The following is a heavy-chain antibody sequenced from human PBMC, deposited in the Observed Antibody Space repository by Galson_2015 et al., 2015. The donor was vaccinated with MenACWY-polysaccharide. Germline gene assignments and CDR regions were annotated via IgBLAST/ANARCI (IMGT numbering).Heavy chain of an antibody. CDR2: ISSSSTI. Sequence: SLRLSCAASGFTFSSYSMNWVRQAPGKGLEWVSYISSSSTIYYADSVKGRFTISRDNAKNSLYLQMNSLRDEDTAVYYCARVLKGLVGATPDYWGQGTLVIVSS. CDR3: ARVLKGLVGATPDY. CDR1: GFTFSSYS. J-gene: IGHJ4*02. V-gene: IGHV3-48*02. D-gene: IGHD1-26*01.